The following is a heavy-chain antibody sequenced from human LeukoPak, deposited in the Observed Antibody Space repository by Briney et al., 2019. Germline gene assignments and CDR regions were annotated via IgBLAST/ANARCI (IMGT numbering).Heavy chain of an antibody. CDR1: GYTFSSYG. D-gene: IGHD3-9*01. CDR2: ISAYNGNT. V-gene: IGHV1-18*01. CDR3: ARVVTLTGRCFDY. Sequence: ASVKVSCKASGYTFSSYGITGVRQAPGQGLEWMGWISAYNGNTNFAQKLQGRVTMTTDTSTSTAYMELRGLRSDDTAVYYCARVVTLTGRCFDYWGQGTLVTASS. J-gene: IGHJ4*02.